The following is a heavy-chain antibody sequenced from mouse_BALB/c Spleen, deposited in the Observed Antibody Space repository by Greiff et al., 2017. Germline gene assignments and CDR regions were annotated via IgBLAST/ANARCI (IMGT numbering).Heavy chain of an antibody. CDR1: GFTFSSYT. J-gene: IGHJ2*01. Sequence: EVQVVESGGGLVKPGGSPKLSCAASGFTFSSYTMSWVRQTPEKRLEWVAYISNGGGSTYYPDTVKGRFTISRDNAKNTLYLQMSSLKSEDTAMYYCARRATGTSYYFDYWGQGTTLTVSS. V-gene: IGHV5-12-2*01. D-gene: IGHD4-1*02. CDR3: ARRATGTSYYFDY. CDR2: ISNGGGST.